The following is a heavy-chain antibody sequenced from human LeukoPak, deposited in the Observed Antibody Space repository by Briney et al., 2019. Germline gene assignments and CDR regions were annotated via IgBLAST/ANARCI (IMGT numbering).Heavy chain of an antibody. CDR3: SRDPSNTSRWYAWADY. Sequence: ASVKVSCKASGFTFTRYGFNWVRQAPGQGLEWMGWISAYNGDTKYAQKFQDRLTMTTDTSTTTAYMELRSLRSDDTAVYYCSRDPSNTSRWYAWADYWGQGTLVTVSS. CDR1: GFTFTRYG. CDR2: ISAYNGDT. V-gene: IGHV1-18*01. D-gene: IGHD6-19*01. J-gene: IGHJ4*02.